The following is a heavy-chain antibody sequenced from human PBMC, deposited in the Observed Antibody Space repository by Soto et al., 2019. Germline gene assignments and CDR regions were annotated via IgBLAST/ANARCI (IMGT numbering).Heavy chain of an antibody. CDR3: ARCIAAAGRKPYYYYGMDV. CDR2: INAGNGNT. Sequence: GASVKASSKDPRYILTNYAIHWVHQDPGQRLEWMGWINAGNGNTKYSQKFQGRVTITRDTSASTAYMELSSLRSEDTAVYYCARCIAAAGRKPYYYYGMDVWGQGTTVTVSS. CDR1: RYILTNYA. D-gene: IGHD6-13*01. J-gene: IGHJ6*02. V-gene: IGHV1-3*01.